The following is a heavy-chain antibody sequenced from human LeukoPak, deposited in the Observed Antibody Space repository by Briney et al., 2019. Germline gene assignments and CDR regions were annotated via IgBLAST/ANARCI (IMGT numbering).Heavy chain of an antibody. V-gene: IGHV4-59*08. CDR2: IYYSGGT. Sequence: KTSETLSLTCTVSGGSISSYYWSWIRQPPGKGLEWIGYIYYSGGTNSNPSLKSRVTMSVDTSKNQFSLKVRSVTAADTSVYYCARRSIARGKVDVIVFDYWGQGALVTVSS. CDR3: ARRSIARGKVDVIVFDY. J-gene: IGHJ4*02. D-gene: IGHD2-21*01. CDR1: GGSISSYY.